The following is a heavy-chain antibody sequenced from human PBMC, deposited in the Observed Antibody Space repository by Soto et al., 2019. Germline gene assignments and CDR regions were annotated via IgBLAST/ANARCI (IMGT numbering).Heavy chain of an antibody. CDR3: ARDRAGAQYGLDV. CDR2: ISSSSSTI. J-gene: IGHJ6*02. D-gene: IGHD1-26*01. V-gene: IGHV3-48*02. Sequence: EVQLVESGGGLVQPGGSLRLSCAASGFTFSSYSMNWVRQAPGKGLEWVSYISSSSSTIYYVDSVKGRFTISRDNAKNSQYPQMNSLRDEDTAVYYCARDRAGAQYGLDVWGQGTTVTVSS. CDR1: GFTFSSYS.